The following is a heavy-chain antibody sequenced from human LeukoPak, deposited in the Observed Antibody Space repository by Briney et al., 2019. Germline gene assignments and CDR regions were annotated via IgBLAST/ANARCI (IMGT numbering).Heavy chain of an antibody. CDR3: ARGPGRYYDFWSGYYSRRYYYYMDV. CDR2: INHSGST. Sequence: SETLSLTCAVYGGSFSGYYWSWIRQPPGKGLEWIGEINHSGSTNYNPSLKSRVTISVDTSKNQFSLKLSSVTAADTAVYYCARGPGRYYDFWSGYYSRRYYYYMDVWGKGTTVTVSS. CDR1: GGSFSGYY. V-gene: IGHV4-34*01. D-gene: IGHD3-3*01. J-gene: IGHJ6*03.